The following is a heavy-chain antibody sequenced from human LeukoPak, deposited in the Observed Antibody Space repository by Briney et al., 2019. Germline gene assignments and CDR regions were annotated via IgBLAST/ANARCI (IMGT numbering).Heavy chain of an antibody. V-gene: IGHV4-59*01. J-gene: IGHJ4*02. CDR2: IYYSGST. Sequence: KPSETLSLTCTVSGGSISSYYWSWIRQPSGKGLEWIGYIYYSGSTNYNPSLKSRVTISVDTSKNQFSLKLSSVTAADTAVYYCASGGSYYYFDYWGQGTLVTVSS. CDR3: ASGGSYYYFDY. CDR1: GGSISSYY. D-gene: IGHD1-26*01.